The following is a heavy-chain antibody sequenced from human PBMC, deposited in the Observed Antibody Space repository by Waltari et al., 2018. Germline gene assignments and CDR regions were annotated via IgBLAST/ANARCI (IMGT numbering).Heavy chain of an antibody. CDR1: GGSISTYY. J-gene: IGHJ5*02. CDR3: ARGPPYYYDSSGFP. V-gene: IGHV4-59*01. D-gene: IGHD3-22*01. Sequence: QVQLQESGPGLVKPSETLSLTCAVSGGSISTYYWTWIRQPPGKGLEWSGYIHYSGSNNYNPALKSRVSISVDTSKNQFSLNLSSVTAADTAVYYCARGPPYYYDSSGFPWGQGTLVTVSS. CDR2: IHYSGSN.